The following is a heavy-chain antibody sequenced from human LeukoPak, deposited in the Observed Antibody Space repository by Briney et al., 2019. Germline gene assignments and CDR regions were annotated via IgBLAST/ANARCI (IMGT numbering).Heavy chain of an antibody. D-gene: IGHD3-22*01. J-gene: IGHJ4*02. CDR3: AGQGIGDISSYYVY. Sequence: GGSLRLSCAASGFTVSSNYMSWVRQAPGKGLEWVSVIYISGSTKYADSVKGRFTISRDNPKSMLYLQMNSLRAEDTAVYFCAGQGIGDISSYYVYWGQGTLVTVSS. CDR2: IYISGST. CDR1: GFTVSSNY. V-gene: IGHV3-66*04.